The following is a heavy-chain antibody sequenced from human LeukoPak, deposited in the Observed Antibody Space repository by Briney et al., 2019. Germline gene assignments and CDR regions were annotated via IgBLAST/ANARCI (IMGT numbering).Heavy chain of an antibody. CDR3: ARRRDFIDY. D-gene: IGHD3/OR15-3a*01. V-gene: IGHV3-11*01. CDR1: GFTLSDYY. J-gene: IGHJ4*02. CDR2: SSSSGSTI. Sequence: KPGGSLRLSCAASGFTLSDYYMSWIRQAPGKGLEWVSYSSSSGSTIYYADSVKGRFAISRDNAKNSLYLQMNSLRAEDTAVYCCARRRDFIDYWGQGTLVTVSS.